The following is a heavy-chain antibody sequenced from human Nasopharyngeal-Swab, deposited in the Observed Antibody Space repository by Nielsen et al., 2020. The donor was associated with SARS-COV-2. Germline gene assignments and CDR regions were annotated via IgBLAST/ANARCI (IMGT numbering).Heavy chain of an antibody. D-gene: IGHD6-19*01. CDR1: GGSFSGYY. CDR3: ARGNSGSGWTDFDY. J-gene: IGHJ4*02. V-gene: IGHV4-34*01. Sequence: SETLSLTCAVYGGSFSGYYWSWIRQPPGKGLEWIGEINHSGSTNYNPSLKSRVTISVDTSKNQFSLKLSSVTAADTAVYYCARGNSGSGWTDFDYWGRGTLVTVSS. CDR2: INHSGST.